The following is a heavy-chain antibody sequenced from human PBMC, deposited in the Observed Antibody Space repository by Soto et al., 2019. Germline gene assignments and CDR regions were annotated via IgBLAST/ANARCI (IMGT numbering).Heavy chain of an antibody. J-gene: IGHJ4*02. V-gene: IGHV3-66*01. D-gene: IGHD5-18*01. CDR1: GFTVSSNY. CDR2: IYTDDTT. CDR3: ARAPHDHGYTYGRDC. Sequence: EVQLVESGGGLVQPGGSLRLSCAASGFTVSSNYMSWVRQAPGKGLEWVSVIYTDDTTYYADSVKGRFTISRDNSKNTLRLQMNTRAAEDMAVYYCARAPHDHGYTYGRDCWGQGTLVTVSS.